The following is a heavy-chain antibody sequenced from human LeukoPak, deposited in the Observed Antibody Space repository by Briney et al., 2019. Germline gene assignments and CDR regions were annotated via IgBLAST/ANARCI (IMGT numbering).Heavy chain of an antibody. V-gene: IGHV3-21*04. J-gene: IGHJ4*02. Sequence: GGSLRLSCAASGFTFNTFTMTWVRQAPGKGLEWVASISSGANHIYYADSVKGRLTISRDNAKTSLYLQMTSLRVEDTAVYYCARDYYDSMAFDYWGQGILVTVSS. CDR1: GFTFNTFT. CDR3: ARDYYDSMAFDY. D-gene: IGHD3-22*01. CDR2: ISSGANHI.